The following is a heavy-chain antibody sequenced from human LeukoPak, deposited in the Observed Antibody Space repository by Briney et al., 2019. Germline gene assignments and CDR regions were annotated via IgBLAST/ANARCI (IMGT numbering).Heavy chain of an antibody. CDR3: AVRGGRLDY. D-gene: IGHD3-10*02. Sequence: GGSLRLSCAASGFTFSKYAMSWVRQAPGKGLEWVSTISGSGGDAYYADSVRGRFTISRDNSRSTLFLQMNSLRAEDTAVYYCAVRGGRLDYWGQGTLVTVSS. J-gene: IGHJ4*02. CDR1: GFTFSKYA. V-gene: IGHV3-23*01. CDR2: ISGSGGDA.